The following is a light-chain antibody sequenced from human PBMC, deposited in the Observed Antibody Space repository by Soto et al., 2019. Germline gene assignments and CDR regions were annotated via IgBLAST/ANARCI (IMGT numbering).Light chain of an antibody. Sequence: EIVLTQSPGTLSLSPGERATLSCRASQSVSSIYLAWYQHKPGQAPRLLIYGASSRATGIPDRFSGSVSGTDFTLTISRLEPEDFAGYFCKQYGSSPRTFSQGTKLEIK. CDR3: KQYGSSPRT. CDR2: GAS. J-gene: IGKJ2*01. CDR1: QSVSSIY. V-gene: IGKV3-20*01.